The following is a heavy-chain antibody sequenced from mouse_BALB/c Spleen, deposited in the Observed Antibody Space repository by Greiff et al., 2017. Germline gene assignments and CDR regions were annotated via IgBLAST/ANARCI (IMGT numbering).Heavy chain of an antibody. CDR3: AREDDYDVPYAMDY. Sequence: VQRVESGPGLVAPSQSLSITCTVSGFSLTSYGVHWVRQPPGKGLEWLGVIWAGGSTNYNSALMSRLSISKDNSKSQVFLKMNSLQTDDTAMYYCAREDDYDVPYAMDYWGQGTSVTVSS. CDR1: GFSLTSYG. D-gene: IGHD2-4*01. V-gene: IGHV2-9*02. J-gene: IGHJ4*01. CDR2: IWAGGST.